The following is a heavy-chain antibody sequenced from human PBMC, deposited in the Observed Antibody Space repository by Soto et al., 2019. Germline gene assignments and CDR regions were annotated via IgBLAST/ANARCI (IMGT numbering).Heavy chain of an antibody. J-gene: IGHJ6*02. CDR1: GGSISSYY. D-gene: IGHD1-20*01. CDR3: ARYKSNYYYGMDV. Sequence: QVQLQESGPGLVKPSETLFLTCTVSGGSISSYYWSWIRQPPGKGLEWIGYIYYSGITNYNPSLKSRVTISVDTSKNQFSLKLSSVTAADTAVYYCARYKSNYYYGMDVWGQGTTVTVS. V-gene: IGHV4-59*01. CDR2: IYYSGIT.